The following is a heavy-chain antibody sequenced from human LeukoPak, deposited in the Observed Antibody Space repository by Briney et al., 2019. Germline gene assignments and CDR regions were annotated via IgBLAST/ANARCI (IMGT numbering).Heavy chain of an antibody. J-gene: IGHJ1*01. V-gene: IGHV3-23*01. CDR2: ISSTCYNS. D-gene: IGHD5-18*01. Sequence: PGGSLGLSCAASGLTFHSAAMSWVRQGPEKGLQWVSLISSTCYNSYYADSVKGRFTVSRDNSKNIVYLQMNSQRAEDTARYYCAKDIQAANWGQGTLVTVS. CDR3: AKDIQAAN. CDR1: GLTFHSAA.